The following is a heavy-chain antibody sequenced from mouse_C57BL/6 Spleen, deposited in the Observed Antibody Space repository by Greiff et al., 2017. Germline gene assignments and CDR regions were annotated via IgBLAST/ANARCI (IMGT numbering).Heavy chain of an antibody. D-gene: IGHD3-1*01. J-gene: IGHJ2*01. CDR3: ARSGGDFDY. CDR1: GYTFTSYW. Sequence: QVQLQQPGAELVKRGASVKMSCKASGYTFTSYWITWVKQRPGQGLVWIGDIYPGSGSTNYNEKFKSKATLTVDTSSSTAYMQLSSLTSEDSAVYYCARSGGDFDYWGQGTTLTVSS. CDR2: IYPGSGST. V-gene: IGHV1-55*01.